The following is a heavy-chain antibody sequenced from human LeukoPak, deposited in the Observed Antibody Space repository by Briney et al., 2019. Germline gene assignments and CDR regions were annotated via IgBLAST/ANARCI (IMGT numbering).Heavy chain of an antibody. D-gene: IGHD3-10*01. CDR2: ISSSGSTI. CDR1: GFTFSNHG. Sequence: GGSLRLSCAASGFTFSNHGMNWVRQAPGKGLEWVSYISSSGSTIYYADSVKGRFTISRDNAKNSLYLQMNSLRAEDTAVYYCARERYYYGSGTIRPFDYWGQGTLVTVSS. CDR3: ARERYYYGSGTIRPFDY. J-gene: IGHJ4*02. V-gene: IGHV3-48*04.